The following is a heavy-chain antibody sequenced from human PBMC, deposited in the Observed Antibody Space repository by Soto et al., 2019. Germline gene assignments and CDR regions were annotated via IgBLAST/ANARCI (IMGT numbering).Heavy chain of an antibody. CDR3: ARGDYAKAFDI. J-gene: IGHJ3*02. CDR2: IYYSGSA. V-gene: IGHV4-28*03. CDR1: GYSISSSNW. D-gene: IGHD2-2*01. Sequence: QVQLQESGPGLVKPSDTLSLICAVSGYSISSSNWWGWIRQPPGKGLAWIGNIYYSGSAYYNPSLKSRVTMAVDTSKNQFSLKLTSVTAVDTAVYYCARGDYAKAFDIWGQGTTVTVSS.